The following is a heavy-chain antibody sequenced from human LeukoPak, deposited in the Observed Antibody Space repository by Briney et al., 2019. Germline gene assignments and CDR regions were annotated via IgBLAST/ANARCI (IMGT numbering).Heavy chain of an antibody. J-gene: IGHJ4*02. CDR1: GFTFSSSW. CDR2: INSDGSST. Sequence: GGSLRLSCAASGFTFSSSWMHWVRQAPGKGLVWVSRINSDGSSTSYADSVKGPFTISRDNAKNTLYLQMNSLRAEDTAVYYCARVMDYEGCFDYWGQGTLVTVSS. D-gene: IGHD3-22*01. V-gene: IGHV3-74*01. CDR3: ARVMDYEGCFDY.